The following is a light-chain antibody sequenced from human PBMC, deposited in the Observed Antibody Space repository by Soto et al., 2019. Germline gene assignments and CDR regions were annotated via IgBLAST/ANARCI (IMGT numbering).Light chain of an antibody. CDR3: AAWDDSLSGPI. V-gene: IGLV1-47*02. CDR1: SSNIGSNY. CDR2: SNN. J-gene: IGLJ1*01. Sequence: VLTQPPSASGTPGQRVTISCSGSSSNIGSNYVYWYQQLPGTAPKLLIYSNNQRPSGVPDRFSGSKSGTSASLAISGLRSEDEADYYCAAWDDSLSGPIFGTGTKLTVL.